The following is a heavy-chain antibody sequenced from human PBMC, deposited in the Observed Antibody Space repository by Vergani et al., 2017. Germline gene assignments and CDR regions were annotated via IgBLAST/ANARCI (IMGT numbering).Heavy chain of an antibody. D-gene: IGHD6-6*01. CDR2: IRSKAYGGTT. CDR1: GFTFSNAW. V-gene: IGHV3-49*04. CDR3: CAARPHGEYYYYMDV. Sequence: EVQLVESGGGLVKPGGSLRLSCAASGFTFSNAWMSWVRQAPGKGLEWVGFIRSKAYGGTTEYAASVKGRFTISRDDSKSIAYLQMNSLKTEDTAVYYCCAARPHGEYYYYMDVWGKGTTVTVSS. J-gene: IGHJ6*03.